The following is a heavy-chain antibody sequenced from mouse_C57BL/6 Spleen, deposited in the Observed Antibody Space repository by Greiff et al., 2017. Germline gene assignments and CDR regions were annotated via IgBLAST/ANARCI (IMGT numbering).Heavy chain of an antibody. CDR1: GYSFTDYN. V-gene: IGHV1-39*01. CDR3: ARGLRRERYYAMDY. D-gene: IGHD2-4*01. Sequence: EVQLQQSGPELVKPGASVKISCTASGYSFTDYNMNWVKQSNGKSLEWIGVINPNYGTTSYNQKFKGKATLTVDPSSSTAYMQLNSLTSEDSAVYYCARGLRRERYYAMDYWGQGTSVTVSS. CDR2: INPNYGTT. J-gene: IGHJ4*01.